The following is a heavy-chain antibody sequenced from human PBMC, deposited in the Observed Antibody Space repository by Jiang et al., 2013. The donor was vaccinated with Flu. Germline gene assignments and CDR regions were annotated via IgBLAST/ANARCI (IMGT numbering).Heavy chain of an antibody. Sequence: ISGMHWVRQAPGKGLEWVAVISFDGNNKHYADSVKGRFTISRDNSNNTVSLHMNRLRLEDTAVYYCAKDLTLYCGGDCSVFDYWGRGTLVTVSS. CDR2: ISFDGNNK. D-gene: IGHD2-21*01. J-gene: IGHJ4*02. V-gene: IGHV3-30*18. CDR1: ISG. CDR3: AKDLTLYCGGDCSVFDY.